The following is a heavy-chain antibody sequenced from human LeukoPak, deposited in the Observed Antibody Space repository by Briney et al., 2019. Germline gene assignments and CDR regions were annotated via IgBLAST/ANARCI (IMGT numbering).Heavy chain of an antibody. CDR1: GVTFSSYA. CDR3: ARGSQDRGSDFES. J-gene: IGHJ4*02. Sequence: PGRSLGLSCAASGVTFSSYAMHWVRQAPGKGLEWVAVISYDGSNQHYTDSVKGRFTISRDNSKNTLYLQMNSLNTEDTAIYFCARGSQDRGSDFESWGQGTLVTVSS. V-gene: IGHV3-30*04. CDR2: ISYDGSNQ.